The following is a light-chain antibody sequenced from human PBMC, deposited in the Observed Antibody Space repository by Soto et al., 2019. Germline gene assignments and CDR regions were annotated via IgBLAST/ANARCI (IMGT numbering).Light chain of an antibody. Sequence: IVMTHFASTLSGSPGERATLSWRASQSVSSNLAWYQHKPGQAPRLLIYNAFTRDTDIPARFSGSWYGTEFNLTISSLQSEDFAVYFCQQYNDWPRTFGQGTKVDI. CDR2: NAF. CDR3: QQYNDWPRT. V-gene: IGKV3-15*01. J-gene: IGKJ1*01. CDR1: QSVSSN.